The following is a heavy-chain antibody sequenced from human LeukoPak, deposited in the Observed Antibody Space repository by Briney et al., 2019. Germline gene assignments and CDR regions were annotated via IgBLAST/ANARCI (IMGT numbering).Heavy chain of an antibody. J-gene: IGHJ4*02. CDR1: GFTFSNYA. D-gene: IGHD1-1*01. CDR3: AKDGGPTVFYYFDS. Sequence: GGSLRLSXVASGFTFSNYAMSWVRQAPGKGLEWVSGISGDSGGTNYADSVKGGFTISRDNSKNTLYLQMNSLRAEDTAAYYCAKDGGPTVFYYFDSWGQGTLVTVSS. CDR2: ISGDSGGT. V-gene: IGHV3-23*01.